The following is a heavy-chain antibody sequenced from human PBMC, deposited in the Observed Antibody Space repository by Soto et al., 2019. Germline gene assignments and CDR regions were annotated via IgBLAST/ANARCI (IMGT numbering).Heavy chain of an antibody. V-gene: IGHV4-39*01. Sequence: SETLSLTCTVSGGSISSTIYFWGWVRQPPGKGLEWIGSVYYSGSTHYNPSLKSRVTVSVDTSKNQFSLKLDSVTAADTAVYYCARQNEGSSGYKTYFDYWGQGTLVTVSS. CDR2: VYYSGST. J-gene: IGHJ4*02. CDR3: ARQNEGSSGYKTYFDY. D-gene: IGHD6-19*01. CDR1: GGSISSTIYF.